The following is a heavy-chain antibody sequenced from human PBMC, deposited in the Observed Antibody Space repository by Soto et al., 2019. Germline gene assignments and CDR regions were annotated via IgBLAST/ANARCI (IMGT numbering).Heavy chain of an antibody. V-gene: IGHV1-24*01. CDR3: ATSKIGYSYGDPHFDY. D-gene: IGHD5-18*01. Sequence: VASVKVSCKVSGYTLTELSMHWVRQAPGKGLEWMGGFDPEDGETIYAQKFQGRVTMTEDTSTDTAYMELSSLRSEDTAVYYCATSKIGYSYGDPHFDYWGQGTLVTVSS. J-gene: IGHJ4*02. CDR1: GYTLTELS. CDR2: FDPEDGET.